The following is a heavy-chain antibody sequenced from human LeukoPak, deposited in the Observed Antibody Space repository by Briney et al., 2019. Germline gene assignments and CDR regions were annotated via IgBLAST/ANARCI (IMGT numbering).Heavy chain of an antibody. D-gene: IGHD3-10*01. CDR2: INHSGST. CDR1: GGSFSGYN. CDR3: ARRCDRGGYYYGSGSYYTGKKYYFDY. V-gene: IGHV4-34*01. Sequence: PSETLSLTCAVYGGSFSGYNWSWIRQPPGKGLEWIGEINHSGSTNSNPSLKSRVTISVDTSKNQFSLKLSSVTAADTAVYYCARRCDRGGYYYGSGSYYTGKKYYFDYWGQGTLVTVSS. J-gene: IGHJ4*02.